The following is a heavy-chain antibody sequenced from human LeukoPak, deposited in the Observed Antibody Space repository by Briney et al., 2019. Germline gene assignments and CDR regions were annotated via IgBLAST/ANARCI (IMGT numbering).Heavy chain of an antibody. CDR2: INSDGSWS. D-gene: IGHD2/OR15-2a*01. CDR1: GNYW. J-gene: IGHJ4*02. Sequence: GGSLRLSCAASGNYWMHWVRQAPGKGLVWVSHINSDGSWSGYADSVKGRFTISKDNAKNTVYLQMNSLRAEDTAVYYCVSFYETYWGRGTLVTVSS. V-gene: IGHV3-74*01. CDR3: VSFYETY.